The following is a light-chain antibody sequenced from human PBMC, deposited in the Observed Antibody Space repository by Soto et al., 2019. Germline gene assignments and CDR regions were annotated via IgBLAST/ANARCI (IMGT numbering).Light chain of an antibody. J-gene: IGLJ3*02. CDR2: NNN. V-gene: IGLV1-44*01. Sequence: QSVLTQPPAASGTPGQRVTNVCSGSSPNIGKSYVYWYQQLPGTAPKLLIHNNNHRPSGVPDRFSGSKSGTSASLAISGLQSEDEADYCCAAWDDSLNGWVFGGGTELTVL. CDR3: AAWDDSLNGWV. CDR1: SPNIGKSY.